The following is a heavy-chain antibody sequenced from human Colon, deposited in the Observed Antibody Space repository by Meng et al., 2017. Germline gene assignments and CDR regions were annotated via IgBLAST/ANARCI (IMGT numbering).Heavy chain of an antibody. J-gene: IGHJ4*02. CDR1: GFTFSTYA. Sequence: EVQLLESGGGLEQPGGSLRLSFAASGFTFSTYAMSWVRQAPGKGLEWVSAVTSSGTSYIYYADSVKGRFTISRDNVKNALYLQMNSLRAEDTAVYFCARVIQMATIAPGDYWGQGTLVTVSS. CDR2: VTSSGTSYI. V-gene: IGHV3-23*01. D-gene: IGHD5-24*01. CDR3: ARVIQMATIAPGDY.